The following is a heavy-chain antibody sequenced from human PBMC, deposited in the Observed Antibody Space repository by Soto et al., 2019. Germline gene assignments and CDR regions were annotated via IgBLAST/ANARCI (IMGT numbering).Heavy chain of an antibody. CDR3: ARDLFRWPVLNY. CDR2: INPNSGGT. J-gene: IGHJ4*02. Sequence: ASVKVSCKASGYTFTGYYMHWVRQAPGQGLEWMGWINPNSGGTNYAQKFQGRVTMTRDTSISTAYMELSRLRSDDTAVYYCARDLFRWPVLNYWGQGTLVTVSS. CDR1: GYTFTGYY. V-gene: IGHV1-2*02. D-gene: IGHD6-19*01.